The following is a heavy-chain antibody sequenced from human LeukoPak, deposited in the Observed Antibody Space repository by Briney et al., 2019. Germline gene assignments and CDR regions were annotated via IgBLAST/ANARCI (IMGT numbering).Heavy chain of an antibody. J-gene: IGHJ5*02. CDR1: GYSISSGYY. V-gene: IGHV4-38-2*02. Sequence: PSETLSLTCTVSGYSISSGYYWGWIRQPPGKGLEWIGSIYHSGSTYYNPSLKSRVTISVDTSKNQFSLKLSSVTAADTAVYYCASMVGDGDYVFWFDPWGQGTLVTVSS. CDR2: IYHSGST. D-gene: IGHD4-17*01. CDR3: ASMVGDGDYVFWFDP.